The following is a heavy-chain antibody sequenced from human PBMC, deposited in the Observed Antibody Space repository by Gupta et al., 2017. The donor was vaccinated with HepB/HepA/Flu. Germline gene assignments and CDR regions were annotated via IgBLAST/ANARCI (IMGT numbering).Heavy chain of an antibody. CDR3: ARGPRYCSGGSCYSSSARYYYGMDV. CDR2: INHSGST. D-gene: IGHD2-15*01. CDR1: GGSFSGYY. Sequence: QVQLQQWGAGLLKPSETLSLTCAVYGGSFSGYYWSWIRQPPGKGLEWIGEINHSGSTNYNPSLKSRVTISVDTSKNQFSLKRSSVTAADTAVYYCARGPRYCSGGSCYSSSARYYYGMDVWGQGTTVTVSS. V-gene: IGHV4-34*01. J-gene: IGHJ6*02.